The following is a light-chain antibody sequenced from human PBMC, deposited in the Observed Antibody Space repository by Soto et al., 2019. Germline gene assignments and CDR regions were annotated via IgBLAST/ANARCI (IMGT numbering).Light chain of an antibody. J-gene: IGLJ1*01. CDR3: SSYTSSSTPYV. CDR2: EVT. V-gene: IGLV2-14*01. CDR1: SSDVGDYNR. Sequence: QSALTQPPSVSGSPGQSITISCTGTSSDVGDYNRVSWYQHHPGKAPKLMIFEVTNRPSGISDRFSGFKSGSTASLTISELQPDDEADYYCSSYTSSSTPYVFGTGTKLTVL.